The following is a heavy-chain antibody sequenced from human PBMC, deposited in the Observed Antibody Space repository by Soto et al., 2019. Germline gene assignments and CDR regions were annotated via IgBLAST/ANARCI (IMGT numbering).Heavy chain of an antibody. Sequence: EVQLLESGGGFVQTGGSVSLSCAGSGFSFGSHSMTWVRQAPGKGLEWVSAIDGNGISKYYADSAKGRFTISRENSKNTLYLRMDSLGPEDTAVYFCAKDYEFFANWGQGTLVTVSS. CDR3: AKDYEFFAN. D-gene: IGHD3-22*01. V-gene: IGHV3-23*01. CDR2: IDGNGISK. J-gene: IGHJ4*02. CDR1: GFSFGSHS.